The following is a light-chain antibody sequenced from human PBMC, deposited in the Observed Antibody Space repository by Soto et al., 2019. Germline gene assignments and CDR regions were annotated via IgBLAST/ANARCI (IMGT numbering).Light chain of an antibody. J-gene: IGLJ1*01. CDR2: EVS. V-gene: IGLV2-8*01. Sequence: QSALTQPPSASGSPGQSVTISCTGTSSDVGDYNFVSWYQQHPGNAPKLMIYEVSKRPSGVPDRFSGSKSGNTASLTVSGLQAEDEADYSCSSYVGSNNVFGTGTKVTVL. CDR1: SSDVGDYNF. CDR3: SSYVGSNNV.